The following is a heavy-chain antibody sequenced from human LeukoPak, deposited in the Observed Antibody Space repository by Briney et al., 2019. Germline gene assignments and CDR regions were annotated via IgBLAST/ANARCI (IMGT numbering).Heavy chain of an antibody. Sequence: ASVKVSCKASGYTLTSYGISWVRQAPGQGLEWMGWISAYNGNTNYAQKLQGRVTMTTDTSTSTAYMELRSLRSDDTAVYYCARVVRGSYSSDAFDIWGQGTMVTVSS. CDR3: ARVVRGSYSSDAFDI. CDR2: ISAYNGNT. J-gene: IGHJ3*02. CDR1: GYTLTSYG. V-gene: IGHV1-18*01. D-gene: IGHD1-26*01.